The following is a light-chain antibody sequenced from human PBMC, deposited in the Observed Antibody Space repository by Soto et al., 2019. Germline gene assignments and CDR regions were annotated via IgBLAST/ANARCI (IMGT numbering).Light chain of an antibody. J-gene: IGLJ1*01. CDR3: CSYAGSYTHV. CDR1: SSDVGSYNL. V-gene: IGLV2-23*01. Sequence: QSALTQPASVSGSPGQSITISCTGTSSDVGSYNLVSWYQQHPGKAPKLMIYEGNKRPSGVSNRFSVSKSDSTASLTISGLQAEDEADYYCCSYAGSYTHVFGTGTKLTVL. CDR2: EGN.